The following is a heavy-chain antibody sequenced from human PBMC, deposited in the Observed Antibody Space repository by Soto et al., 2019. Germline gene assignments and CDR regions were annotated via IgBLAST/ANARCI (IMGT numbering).Heavy chain of an antibody. V-gene: IGHV1-18*01. Sequence: ASVKVSCKASGYTFTSYGISWVRQAPGQGLEWMGWISAYNGNTNYAQKLQGRVTMTTDTSTSTAYMELRSLRSDDTAVYYCVREADYDFWSGYSSPGAYYFDYWGQGTLVTVSS. D-gene: IGHD3-3*01. CDR1: GYTFTSYG. J-gene: IGHJ4*02. CDR2: ISAYNGNT. CDR3: VREADYDFWSGYSSPGAYYFDY.